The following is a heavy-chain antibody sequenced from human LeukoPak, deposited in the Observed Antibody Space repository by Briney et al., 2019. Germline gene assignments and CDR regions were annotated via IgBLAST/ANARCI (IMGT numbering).Heavy chain of an antibody. Sequence: GGSLRLSCAASGFTFDDYAIHWVRQAPGKGLEWVSGISWNSGSIGYADSVKGRFTISRDNAKNSLYLQMNSLRAEDTALYYCAKTAAGYYYYYMDVWGKGTTVTVSS. J-gene: IGHJ6*03. CDR2: ISWNSGSI. D-gene: IGHD6-13*01. V-gene: IGHV3-9*01. CDR1: GFTFDDYA. CDR3: AKTAAGYYYYYMDV.